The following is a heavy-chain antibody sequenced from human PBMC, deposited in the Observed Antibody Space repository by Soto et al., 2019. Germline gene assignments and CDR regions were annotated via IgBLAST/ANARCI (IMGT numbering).Heavy chain of an antibody. Sequence: QITLKESGPTLVKPTQTLTLTCTFSGFSLSTNGVGVGWIRQPPGKALEWLALIYWDDDKRYSPSLKSRLTIPKDPSKNQVVLTTANMDPVHPGTYYCAHRRVAAAGLPSMRYFDYWGQGTLVTVSS. CDR1: GFSLSTNGVG. CDR2: IYWDDDK. D-gene: IGHD6-13*01. V-gene: IGHV2-5*02. CDR3: AHRRVAAAGLPSMRYFDY. J-gene: IGHJ4*02.